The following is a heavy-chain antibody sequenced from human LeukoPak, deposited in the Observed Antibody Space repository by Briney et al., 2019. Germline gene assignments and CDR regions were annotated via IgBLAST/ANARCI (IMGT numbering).Heavy chain of an antibody. J-gene: IGHJ5*02. V-gene: IGHV1-69*13. CDR1: GGTFSSYA. CDR2: IIPIFGTA. Sequence: SVKVSCKASGGTFSSYAISWVRQAPGQGLEWMGGIIPIFGTANYAQKFQGRVTITADESTSTAYMELSSLRSEDTAVYYCARRGQNWGGNFNWFGPWGQGTLVTVSS. CDR3: ARRGQNWGGNFNWFGP. D-gene: IGHD4-23*01.